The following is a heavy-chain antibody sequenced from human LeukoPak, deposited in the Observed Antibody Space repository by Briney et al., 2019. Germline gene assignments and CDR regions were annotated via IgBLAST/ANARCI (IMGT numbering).Heavy chain of an antibody. D-gene: IGHD3-10*01. CDR2: ISSSGSTI. CDR1: GFTFSSYE. Sequence: GGSLRLSCAASGFTFSSYEMNWVRQAPGKGLEWVSYISSSGSTIYYADSVKGRFTISRDNAKNSLYLQMNSLRAEDTALYYCASGSPYGSGSSFDYWGQGALVTVSS. V-gene: IGHV3-48*03. CDR3: ASGSPYGSGSSFDY. J-gene: IGHJ4*02.